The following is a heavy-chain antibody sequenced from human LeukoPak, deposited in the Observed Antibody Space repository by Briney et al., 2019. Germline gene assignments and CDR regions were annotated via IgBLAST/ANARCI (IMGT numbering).Heavy chain of an antibody. D-gene: IGHD3-3*01. CDR3: ARDAYYDFWSGRGYFDY. J-gene: IGHJ4*02. Sequence: GGSLRLSCAASGFNFSTYGMSWVRQAPGKGLEWVSYISSSSSTIYYADSVKGRFTISRDNAKNSLYLQMNSLRAEDTAVYYCARDAYYDFWSGRGYFDYWGQGTLVTVSS. CDR1: GFNFSTYG. CDR2: ISSSSSTI. V-gene: IGHV3-48*01.